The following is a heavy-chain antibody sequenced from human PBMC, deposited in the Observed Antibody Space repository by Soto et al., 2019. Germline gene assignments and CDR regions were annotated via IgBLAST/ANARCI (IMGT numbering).Heavy chain of an antibody. D-gene: IGHD6-6*01. J-gene: IGHJ5*01. V-gene: IGHV1-3*01. Sequence: QVQLVQSGTEVKDPGASVTVSCKTSGYTFTNFAIHWVRQAPGQSLDWMGRLRAGDGATAYSQNFQGRVTIFRDTSASTVYMVLSSLRSEDTAIYFCARANPEYSRFDSWGQGALVTVSS. CDR2: LRAGDGAT. CDR1: GYTFTNFA. CDR3: ARANPEYSRFDS.